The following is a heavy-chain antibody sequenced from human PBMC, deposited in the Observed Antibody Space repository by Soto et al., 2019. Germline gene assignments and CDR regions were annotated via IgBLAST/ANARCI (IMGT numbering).Heavy chain of an antibody. CDR1: GYTFTGYY. J-gene: IGHJ6*02. CDR2: INPNSGGT. Sequence: QVQLVQSGAEVKKPGASVKVSCKASGYTFTGYYMHWVRQAPGQGLEWMGWINPNSGGTNYAQKFQGRVTMTRDTSISTAYMELSRLRSDDTAVYYCAREKPDSYCSGGSCYYGYGMDVWGQGTTVTVSS. V-gene: IGHV1-2*02. D-gene: IGHD2-15*01. CDR3: AREKPDSYCSGGSCYYGYGMDV.